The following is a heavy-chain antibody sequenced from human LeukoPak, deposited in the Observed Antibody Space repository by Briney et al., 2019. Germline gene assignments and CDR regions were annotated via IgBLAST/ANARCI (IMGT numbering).Heavy chain of an antibody. Sequence: SETLSLTCTVSGGSISSSSYYWGWIRQPPGKGLEWIGEIYHSGITNYNPSLKSRVTISGDKSKNQFSLKLSSVTAADTAVYYCASSSTDGYNPFDYWGQGTLVTVSS. V-gene: IGHV4-39*07. D-gene: IGHD5-24*01. CDR2: IYHSGIT. CDR1: GGSISSSSYY. J-gene: IGHJ4*02. CDR3: ASSSTDGYNPFDY.